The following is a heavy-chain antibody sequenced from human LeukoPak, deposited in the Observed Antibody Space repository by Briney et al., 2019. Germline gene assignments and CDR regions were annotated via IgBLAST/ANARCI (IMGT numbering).Heavy chain of an antibody. V-gene: IGHV4-59*01. CDR1: GGSISSYY. J-gene: IGHJ4*02. D-gene: IGHD1-26*01. CDR3: AHLIYFSGSHHFDY. Sequence: SETLSLTCTVSGGSISSYYWSWIRQPPGKGLEWIGYIYYSGSTNYNPSLKSRVTISVDTSKDQFSLKLSSVTAADTAVYYCAHLIYFSGSHHFDYWGQGTLVTVSS. CDR2: IYYSGST.